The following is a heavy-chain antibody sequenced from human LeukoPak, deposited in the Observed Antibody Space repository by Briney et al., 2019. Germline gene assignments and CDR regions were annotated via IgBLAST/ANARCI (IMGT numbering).Heavy chain of an antibody. J-gene: IGHJ5*01. CDR1: SY. D-gene: IGHD3-22*01. Sequence: GASVKLSCTATSYISWVRHAPGQGRDWMGGSGIYEGDTYYEQKFQGRVTVTTDPSTSPDYMELRSLTCDDTAVYYCARDRWNFDDSSGSNREFDSWGKGTLVTVSS. CDR2: SGIYEGDT. CDR3: ARDRWNFDDSSGSNREFDS. V-gene: IGHV1-18*01.